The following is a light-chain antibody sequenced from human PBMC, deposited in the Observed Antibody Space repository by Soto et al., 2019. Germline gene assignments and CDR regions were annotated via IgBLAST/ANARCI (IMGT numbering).Light chain of an antibody. J-gene: IGKJ4*01. CDR1: QSIVTY. CDR2: AAS. V-gene: IGKV1-39*01. CDR3: QQYNS. Sequence: DIQMTQSPSSLSASVGDRVTITCRASQSIVTYLNWYLQKPGKAPKLLIYAASNLQSGVPSRFSGSGSGTEFTLTISSLQPDDFATYYCQQYNSFGGGTKVDIK.